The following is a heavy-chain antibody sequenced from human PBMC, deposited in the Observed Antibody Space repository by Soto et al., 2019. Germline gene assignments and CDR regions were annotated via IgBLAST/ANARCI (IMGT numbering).Heavy chain of an antibody. V-gene: IGHV3-23*01. CDR2: ICGKGDST. D-gene: IGHD1-1*01. CDR3: AREGRYKRIDY. Sequence: TGGSPRLSCAASGFTFSTYAMSWVRQAPGKGLEWVSAICGKGDSTHYADSVKGRFTISRDKSKNTLSLQMSSLRAEDAAVYYCAREGRYKRIDYWGQG. CDR1: GFTFSTYA. J-gene: IGHJ4*02.